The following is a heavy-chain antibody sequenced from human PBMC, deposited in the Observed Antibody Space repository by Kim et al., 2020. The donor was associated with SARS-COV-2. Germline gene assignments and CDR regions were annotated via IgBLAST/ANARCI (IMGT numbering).Heavy chain of an antibody. V-gene: IGHV1-69*01. CDR3: ARQRSGSSYSTFDY. D-gene: IGHD1-26*01. J-gene: IGHJ4*02. Sequence: AQKFQGKVTITADESTSTAYMELSSLRSEDTAVYYCARQRSGSSYSTFDYWGQGTLVTVSS.